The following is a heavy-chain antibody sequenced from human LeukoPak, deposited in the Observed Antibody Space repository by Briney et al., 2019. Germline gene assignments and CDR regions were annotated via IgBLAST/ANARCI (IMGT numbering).Heavy chain of an antibody. V-gene: IGHV3-64D*06. CDR2: ISSNGGST. CDR1: GFTFSSYA. Sequence: GGSLRLSCSASGFTFSSYAMHWVRQAPGKGLEYVSAISSNGGSTYYAHSVKGRFTISRDNSKNTLYLQMSRLRAEDTAVYYCVKDKGSGSSYYYYYDMDVWGKGTTVTVSS. CDR3: VKDKGSGSSYYYYYDMDV. J-gene: IGHJ6*04. D-gene: IGHD3-10*01.